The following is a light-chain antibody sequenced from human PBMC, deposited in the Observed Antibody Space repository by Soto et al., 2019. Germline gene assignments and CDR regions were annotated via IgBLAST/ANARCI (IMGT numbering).Light chain of an antibody. Sequence: DIQMTQSPSSLSASVGDRVTITCRASQGISNYLAWYQQKPGKVPKLLIYSASTLQLGVPSRFSGSESGTDFTLNISSLQPEDVATYYCQKHNSAPFTFGPGTKVDIK. CDR2: SAS. V-gene: IGKV1-27*01. CDR3: QKHNSAPFT. CDR1: QGISNY. J-gene: IGKJ3*01.